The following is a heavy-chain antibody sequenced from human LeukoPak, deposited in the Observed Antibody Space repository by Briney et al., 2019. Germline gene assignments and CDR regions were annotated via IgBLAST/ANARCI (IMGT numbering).Heavy chain of an antibody. D-gene: IGHD3-22*01. CDR1: GGSISSYY. CDR2: IYYSGST. J-gene: IGHJ4*02. CDR3: AALVVPAAKWSPGYYDSSGYPTDY. V-gene: IGHV4-59*01. Sequence: ASETLSLTCTVSGGSISSYYWSWIRQPPGKGLEWIGYIYYSGSTNYNPSLKSRVTISVDTSKNQFSLKLSSVTAADTAVYYCAALVVPAAKWSPGYYDSSGYPTDYWGQGTLVTVSS.